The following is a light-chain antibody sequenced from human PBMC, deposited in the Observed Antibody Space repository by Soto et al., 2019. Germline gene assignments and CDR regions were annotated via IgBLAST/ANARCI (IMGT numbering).Light chain of an antibody. CDR1: QGIRSD. V-gene: IGKV1-6*01. J-gene: IGKJ1*01. CDR2: GTS. CDR3: LQDYDYPRT. Sequence: AIQMTQSPSSLSASVGDRVTITCRASQGIRSDLGWYQQRPGEAPKLLIYGTSSLQSGVPSRFSGSGSGTDFTLTISSLQPEGFATYYCLQDYDYPRTFGQGTKVDIK.